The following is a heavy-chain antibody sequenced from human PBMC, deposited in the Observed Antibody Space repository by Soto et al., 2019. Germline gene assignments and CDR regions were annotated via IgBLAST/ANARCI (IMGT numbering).Heavy chain of an antibody. D-gene: IGHD2-8*01. V-gene: IGHV2-70*11. CDR3: ARMVPADCTNGVCYTPYYYYYMDV. J-gene: IGHJ6*03. CDR2: IDWDDDK. Sequence: SGPTLVKPTQTLTLTCTFSGFSLSTSGMCVSWIRQPPGKALEWLARIDWDDDKYYSTFLKTRLTISKDTSKNQVVLTMTNMDPVETATYYCARMVPADCTNGVCYTPYYYYYMDVWGKGTTVTVSS. CDR1: GFSLSTSGMC.